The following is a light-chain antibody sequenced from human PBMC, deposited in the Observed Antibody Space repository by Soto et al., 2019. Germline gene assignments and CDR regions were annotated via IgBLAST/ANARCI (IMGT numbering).Light chain of an antibody. CDR2: WAS. V-gene: IGKV4-1*01. J-gene: IGKJ1*01. CDR3: QQYYSNPWT. CDR1: QSVLYSSNNKNY. Sequence: DIVMNQSPDSLAVSLGERATINCKSSQSVLYSSNNKNYLAWYQQKPGQPPKLLIYWASTRESGIPDRFSGSGSGTDFTLTISSLQAEDVAVYYCQQYYSNPWTFGQGTKVEIK.